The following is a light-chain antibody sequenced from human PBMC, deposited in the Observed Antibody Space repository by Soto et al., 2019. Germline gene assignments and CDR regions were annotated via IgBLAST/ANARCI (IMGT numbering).Light chain of an antibody. J-gene: IGKJ3*01. Sequence: EIVMTQSPDTMSVSPGEGATLSGRASERISNNLAWYQQKRGQVPRLLIYGASTRATGIPDRFSGSGYGREFTLTISSLLPEDFATYYCLQKYFYPFTFGPGTKVDIK. V-gene: IGKV3-15*01. CDR3: LQKYFYPFT. CDR1: ERISNN. CDR2: GAS.